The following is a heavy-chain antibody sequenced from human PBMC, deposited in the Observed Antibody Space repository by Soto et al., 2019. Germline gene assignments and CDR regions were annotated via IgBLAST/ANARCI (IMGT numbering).Heavy chain of an antibody. CDR1: GGTFSGYS. J-gene: IGHJ4*02. V-gene: IGHV1-69*18. Sequence: QVQLVQSGAEVKEPGSSVKVSCKASGGTFSGYSMTWVRQAPGQGLEWMGTIVPTSGTVKSAQKFQVRVTITADESTTTAYMELRSLRSEDTAVYYCASTKGVGVTEVYYWGQGTLVTVSS. D-gene: IGHD1-26*01. CDR2: IVPTSGTV. CDR3: ASTKGVGVTEVYY.